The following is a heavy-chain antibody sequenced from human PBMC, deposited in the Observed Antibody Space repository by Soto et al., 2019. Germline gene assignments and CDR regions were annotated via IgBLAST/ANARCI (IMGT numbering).Heavy chain of an antibody. CDR2: IYYSGST. Sequence: QVQLQESGPGLVKPSETLSLTCTVSGGSISSYYWSWIRQPPGKGLEWIGYIYYSGSTNYNPSLTSRVPISVDTSKNQFSLTVSSVTAADTAVYYCARDLGFYGSGIDYWGQGTLVTVSS. V-gene: IGHV4-59*01. D-gene: IGHD3-10*01. CDR3: ARDLGFYGSGIDY. CDR1: GGSISSYY. J-gene: IGHJ4*02.